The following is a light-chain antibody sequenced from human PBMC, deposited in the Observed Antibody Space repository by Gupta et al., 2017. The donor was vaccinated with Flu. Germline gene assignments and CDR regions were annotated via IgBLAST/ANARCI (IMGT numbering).Light chain of an antibody. V-gene: IGKV1-39*01. CDR1: QSISNY. CDR2: AAS. Sequence: PSSLSASVGDRVTITCRASQSISNYLNWYRQKPGKAPKLLIYAASSLQSGVSSRFSGSGSGTDFTLTISSLQPEDFATYYCQQSDSIPKTFGQGTKLEIK. J-gene: IGKJ2*01. CDR3: QQSDSIPKT.